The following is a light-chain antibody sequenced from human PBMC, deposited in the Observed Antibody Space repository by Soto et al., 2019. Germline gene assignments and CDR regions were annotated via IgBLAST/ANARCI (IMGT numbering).Light chain of an antibody. CDR1: QSVGSN. CDR3: QQFNNWPLT. J-gene: IGKJ1*01. Sequence: EIVMTQSPASLSLSPGERATLSCRASQSVGSNLAWYQQKPGQAPRLLIYGASARATGIPARFSGSGSGTDFTLTISSLQSEDFAVYYCQQFNNWPLTFGQGTKVEIK. CDR2: GAS. V-gene: IGKV3-15*01.